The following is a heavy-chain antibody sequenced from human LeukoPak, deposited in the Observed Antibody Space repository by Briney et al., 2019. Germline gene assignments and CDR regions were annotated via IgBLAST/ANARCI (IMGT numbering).Heavy chain of an antibody. CDR2: IRSSGSTI. V-gene: IGHV3-11*04. CDR3: GRAPIVVVPAAPDY. D-gene: IGHD2-2*01. CDR1: GFTFSDYY. J-gene: IGHJ4*02. Sequence: GGSLRLSCAASGFTFSDYYMSWIRQAPGRGLEWVSYIRSSGSTIYYADSGKGRFTISRHHAKNSLYLQMNSLRAEETAVYYCGRAPIVVVPAAPDYWGQGTLVTVSS.